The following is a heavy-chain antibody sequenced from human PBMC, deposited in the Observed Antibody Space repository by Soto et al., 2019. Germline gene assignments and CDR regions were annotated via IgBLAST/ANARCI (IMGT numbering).Heavy chain of an antibody. CDR3: ARDLDIVLVPAALYYYYGMNV. CDR2: ISAYNGNT. Sequence: ASVKVSCKASGYTFTSSGISWVRQAPGQGHEWMGWISAYNGNTNYAQKLQGRVTMTTDTSTSTAYMELRSLRSDDTAVYYCARDLDIVLVPAALYYYYGMNVWGQGTTVTVSS. CDR1: GYTFTSSG. D-gene: IGHD2-2*03. V-gene: IGHV1-18*01. J-gene: IGHJ6*02.